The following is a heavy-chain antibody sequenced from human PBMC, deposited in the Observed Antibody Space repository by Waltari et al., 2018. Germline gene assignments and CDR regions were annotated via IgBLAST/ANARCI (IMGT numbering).Heavy chain of an antibody. CDR1: GFTFSDYW. CDR3: ARHGDFCFDF. J-gene: IGHJ4*02. Sequence: EVQVGESGGDLVQPGGSLRLGCAASGFTFSDYWMGWVRQAPGKGLEWVANIKKDGSTKYYVDSVKGRFTISRDNAKDSLFLQMNSLRAEDTAVYYCARHGDFCFDFWGQGIVVTVSS. CDR2: IKKDGSTK. V-gene: IGHV3-7*01. D-gene: IGHD4-17*01.